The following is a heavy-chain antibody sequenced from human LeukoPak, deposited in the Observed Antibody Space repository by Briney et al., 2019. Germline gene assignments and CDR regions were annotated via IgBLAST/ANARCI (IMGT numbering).Heavy chain of an antibody. CDR1: GGTFSSYA. CDR3: ARRGYYDSSGYYRAFDI. J-gene: IGHJ3*02. D-gene: IGHD3-22*01. CDR2: IIPIFGTA. Sequence: VASVKVSCKASGGTFSSYAISWVRQAPGQGLEWMGGIIPIFGTATYAQKFQGRVTITADESTSTAYMELSSLRSEDTAVYYCARRGYYDSSGYYRAFDIWGQGTMVTVSS. V-gene: IGHV1-69*13.